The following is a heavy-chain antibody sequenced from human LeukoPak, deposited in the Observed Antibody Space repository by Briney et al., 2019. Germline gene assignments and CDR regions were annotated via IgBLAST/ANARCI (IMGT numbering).Heavy chain of an antibody. V-gene: IGHV1-2*02. CDR3: ARDRVMITFGGVTRPLSWPYYGYMDV. CDR1: GYTFTGYY. J-gene: IGHJ6*03. CDR2: INPNSGGT. Sequence: GASVKVSCKASGYTFTGYYMHWVRQAPGQGLEWMGWINPNSGGTNYAQKFQGRVTMTRDTSISTAYMELSRLRSDDTAVYYCARDRVMITFGGVTRPLSWPYYGYMDVWGKGTTVTVSS. D-gene: IGHD3-16*01.